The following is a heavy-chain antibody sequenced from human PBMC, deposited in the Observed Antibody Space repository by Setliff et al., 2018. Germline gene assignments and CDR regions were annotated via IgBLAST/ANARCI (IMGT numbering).Heavy chain of an antibody. V-gene: IGHV1-69*05. Sequence: SVKVSCKATGGTFRNYGISWVRQAPGQGLEWMGGTISMFGTTNYAQKFQGRVTVITDESTSTAYMELSSLKSEDTAMYYCAREGVDTRSSTDYRYHMDVWGKGTTVTVSS. CDR3: AREGVDTRSSTDYRYHMDV. D-gene: IGHD2-15*01. J-gene: IGHJ6*03. CDR1: GGTFRNYG. CDR2: TISMFGTT.